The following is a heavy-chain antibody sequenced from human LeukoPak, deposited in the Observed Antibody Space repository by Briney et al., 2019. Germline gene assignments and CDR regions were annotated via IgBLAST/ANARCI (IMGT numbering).Heavy chain of an antibody. CDR1: GYTFTSYD. J-gene: IGHJ6*02. V-gene: IGHV1-8*01. CDR2: MNPNSGNT. Sequence: ASVKVSCTASGYTFTSYDINWVRQATGQGLEWMRWMNPNSGNTGYAQKFQGRVTMTRNTSISTAYMELSSLRSEDTAVYYCARDLRSGWNYYYYGMDVWGQGTTVTVSS. D-gene: IGHD6-19*01. CDR3: ARDLRSGWNYYYYGMDV.